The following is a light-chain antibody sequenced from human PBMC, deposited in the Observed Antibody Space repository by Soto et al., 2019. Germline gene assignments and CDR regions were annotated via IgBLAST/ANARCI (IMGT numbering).Light chain of an antibody. V-gene: IGKV1-33*01. CDR3: QQDDSLTST. CDR1: QDINDY. J-gene: IGKJ2*01. CDR2: GAS. Sequence: EIQMTQSPSSLSASLGDRVTITCQASQDINDYSNWYQQKPGKAPRLLIYGASFFEVGVPSRFSGSVSWTHFTLTSSSLQPEAVATYDCQQDDSLTSTFGQGTMLEIK.